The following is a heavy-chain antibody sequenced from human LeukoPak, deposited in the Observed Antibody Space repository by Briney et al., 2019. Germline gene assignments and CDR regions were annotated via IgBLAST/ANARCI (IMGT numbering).Heavy chain of an antibody. CDR1: GGSISNYY. Sequence: SETLSLTCTVSGGSISNYYWNWIRQPPGKGLEWIGYIYYSGSTNYNPSLKSRVTISVDTSKNQFSLKLSSVTAADTAVYYCARAIPYSYGLDYWGQGTLVTVSS. CDR3: ARAIPYSYGLDY. J-gene: IGHJ4*02. V-gene: IGHV4-59*12. D-gene: IGHD5-18*01. CDR2: IYYSGST.